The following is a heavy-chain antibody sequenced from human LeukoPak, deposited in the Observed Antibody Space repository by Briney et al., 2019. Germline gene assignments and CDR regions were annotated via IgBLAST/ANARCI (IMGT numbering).Heavy chain of an antibody. J-gene: IGHJ6*03. CDR2: ISAYNGNT. V-gene: IGHV1-18*01. CDR1: GYTFTSYG. CDR3: ARARWWLRFTNYYYYYMDV. D-gene: IGHD5-12*01. Sequence: GASVKVSCKASGYTFTSYGISWVRQAPGQGLEWMGWISAYNGNTNYAQKLQGRVTMTTDTSTSTAYMELRSLRSDDTAVYYCARARWWLRFTNYYYYYMDVWGKGTTVTVSS.